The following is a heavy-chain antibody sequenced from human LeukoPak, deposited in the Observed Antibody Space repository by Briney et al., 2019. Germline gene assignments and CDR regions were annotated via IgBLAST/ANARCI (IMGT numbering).Heavy chain of an antibody. V-gene: IGHV4-34*01. D-gene: IGHD4-17*01. J-gene: IGHJ4*02. CDR3: ASIFNYGDYDRGHCFDY. CDR2: INHSGST. Sequence: SETLSLTCAVYGGSFSGYCWSWIRQPPGKGLEWIGEINHSGSTNYNPSLKSRVTISVDTSKNQFSLKLSSVTAADTAVYYCASIFNYGDYDRGHCFDYWGQGTLVTVSS. CDR1: GGSFSGYC.